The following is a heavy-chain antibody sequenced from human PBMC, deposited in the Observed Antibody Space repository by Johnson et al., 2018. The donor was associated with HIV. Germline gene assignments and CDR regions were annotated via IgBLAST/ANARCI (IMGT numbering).Heavy chain of an antibody. CDR2: ISYDGSNK. J-gene: IGHJ3*02. V-gene: IGHV3-30*04. Sequence: QVQLVESGGGLVQPGRSLRLSCAASGFTFDDYAMQWVRQAPGKGLEWVAVISYDGSNKYYADSVKGRFTISSDNSKNTLYLQMNSLRAEDTAVYYCAKDSPPFGNYYDSSGPHKYAFDIWGQGTVVTVSS. CDR3: AKDSPPFGNYYDSSGPHKYAFDI. D-gene: IGHD3-22*01. CDR1: GFTFDDYA.